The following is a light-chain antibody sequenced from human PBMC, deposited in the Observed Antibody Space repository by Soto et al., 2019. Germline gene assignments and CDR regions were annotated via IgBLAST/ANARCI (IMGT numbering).Light chain of an antibody. CDR3: GAWDNSLTGGV. Sequence: QSVLTQPPSVSAAPGQKVTISCSGSSSNIGSNYVSWYQQLPGAAPKLLIYENYERPSGIPDRFSGSKSGTSATLDITGLQTGDEADYYCGAWDNSLTGGVFGGGTKLTV. CDR2: ENY. V-gene: IGLV1-51*02. CDR1: SSNIGSNY. J-gene: IGLJ2*01.